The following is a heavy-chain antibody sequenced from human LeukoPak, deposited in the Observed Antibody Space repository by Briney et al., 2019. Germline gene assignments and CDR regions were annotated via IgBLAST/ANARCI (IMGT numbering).Heavy chain of an antibody. Sequence: GGSLRLFCAASGFTFSSYSMNWVRQAPGKGLEWVSSISSSSSYIYYADSVKGRFTISRDNAKNSLYLQMNSLGVEDTAVYYCARDIHSVAFDIWGQGTMVTVSS. V-gene: IGHV3-21*01. J-gene: IGHJ3*02. CDR2: ISSSSSYI. CDR1: GFTFSSYS. CDR3: ARDIHSVAFDI.